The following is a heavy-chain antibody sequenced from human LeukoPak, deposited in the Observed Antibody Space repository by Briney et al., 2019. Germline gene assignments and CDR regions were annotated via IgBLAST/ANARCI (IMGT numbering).Heavy chain of an antibody. CDR2: IGSSSSYI. CDR3: ARADIVVVPAAYHYYYYYGMDV. V-gene: IGHV3-21*01. CDR1: GFTFSSYS. Sequence: GGSLRLSCAASGFTFSSYSMNWVRQAPGKGLEWVSSIGSSSSYIYYADSVKGRFTISRDNAKNSLYLQMNSLRAEDTAVYYCARADIVVVPAAYHYYYYYGMDVWGQGTTVTVSS. J-gene: IGHJ6*02. D-gene: IGHD2-2*01.